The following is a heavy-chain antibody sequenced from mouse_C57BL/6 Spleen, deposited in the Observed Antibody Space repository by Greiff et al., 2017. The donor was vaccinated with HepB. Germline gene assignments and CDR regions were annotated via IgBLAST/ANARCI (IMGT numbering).Heavy chain of an antibody. D-gene: IGHD3-2*02. CDR1: GYTFTSYW. V-gene: IGHV1-64*01. CDR3: ARIASSGYEAY. Sequence: QVQLKQPGAELVKPGASVKLSCKASGYTFTSYWMHWVKQRPGQGLEWIGMIHPNSGSTNYNEKFKSKATLTVDKSSSTAYMKLSSLTSEDSAVYYCARIASSGYEAYWGQGTLVTVSA. CDR2: IHPNSGST. J-gene: IGHJ3*01.